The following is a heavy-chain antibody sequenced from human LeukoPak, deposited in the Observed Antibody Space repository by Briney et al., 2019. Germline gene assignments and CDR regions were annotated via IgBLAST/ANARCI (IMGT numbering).Heavy chain of an antibody. J-gene: IGHJ5*02. CDR2: ISGSGGST. CDR1: GFTFSSYA. V-gene: IGHV3-23*01. D-gene: IGHD2-2*01. CDR3: AKDAESGYCSGTSCPGGLNWFDP. Sequence: GGSLRLSCAASGFTFSSYAMSWVRQAPGKGLEWVSAISGSGGSTYYADSVKGRFTISRDNSKNTLYLQMNSLRAEDTAVYYCAKDAESGYCSGTSCPGGLNWFDPWGQGTLVTVSS.